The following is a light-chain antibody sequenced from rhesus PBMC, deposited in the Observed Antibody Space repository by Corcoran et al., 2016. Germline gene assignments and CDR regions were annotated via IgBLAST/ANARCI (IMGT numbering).Light chain of an antibody. CDR1: QRISSW. CDR2: KAS. V-gene: IGKV1-22*01. Sequence: DIQMTQSPSSLSASVGDTVTITCRASQRISSWVDWYQQKPGKAPKLLFYKASSLQSGVPSRVSGTGSWTDFTLTLRSLQPEDFATYYCLRYRSSPYSFGQVTKVAIK. CDR3: LRYRSSPYS. J-gene: IGKJ2*01.